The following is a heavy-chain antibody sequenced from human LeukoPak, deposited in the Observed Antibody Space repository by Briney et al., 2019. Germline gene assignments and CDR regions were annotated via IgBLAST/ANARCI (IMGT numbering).Heavy chain of an antibody. CDR1: GGTFSSYT. CDR2: IIPILGIA. Sequence: SVKVSCKASGGTFSSYTISWVRQAPGQGLEWMGRIIPILGIANYAQKFQGRVTITADKSTSTAYMELSSLRSEDTAVYYCARGTYFWSGHTTYYFDYWGQGTLVTVSS. J-gene: IGHJ4*02. D-gene: IGHD3-3*01. CDR3: ARGTYFWSGHTTYYFDY. V-gene: IGHV1-69*02.